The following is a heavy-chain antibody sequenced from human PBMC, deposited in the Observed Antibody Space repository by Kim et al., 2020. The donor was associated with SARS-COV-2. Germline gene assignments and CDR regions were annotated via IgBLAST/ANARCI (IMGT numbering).Heavy chain of an antibody. CDR1: GFTFSNAW. V-gene: IGHV3-15*01. D-gene: IGHD3-10*01. CDR2: IKSKTDGGTT. J-gene: IGHJ5*02. CDR3: TTLWFGKSNWFDP. Sequence: GGSLRLSCAASGFTFSNAWMSWVRQAPGKGLEWVGRIKSKTDGGTTDYAAPVKGRFTISRDDSKNTLYLQMNSLKTEDTAVYYCTTLWFGKSNWFDPWGQGTLVTVSS.